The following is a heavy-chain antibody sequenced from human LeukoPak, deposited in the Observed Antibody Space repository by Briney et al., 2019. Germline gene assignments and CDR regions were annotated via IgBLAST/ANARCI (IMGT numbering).Heavy chain of an antibody. CDR3: AREFRVVMTAFLDY. Sequence: ASVRVSCKASGYIFSDNYIHWVRQAPGQGLEWVGWIKPNTGATHYSKRFQGRVTMTRDTSVSTAYMELTSLRSDDTAVYFCAREFRVVMTAFLDYWGQGTLVIVSS. CDR2: IKPNTGAT. D-gene: IGHD2-21*02. CDR1: GYIFSDNY. V-gene: IGHV1-2*02. J-gene: IGHJ4*02.